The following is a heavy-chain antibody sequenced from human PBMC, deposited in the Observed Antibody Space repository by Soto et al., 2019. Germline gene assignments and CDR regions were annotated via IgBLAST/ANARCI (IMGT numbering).Heavy chain of an antibody. J-gene: IGHJ4*02. V-gene: IGHV4-59*08. Sequence: QVQLQESGPGLVKPPETLSLTCTVSNGSISSYYWSWIRQPPGKGLEWIGYIYYSGSTNYNPSLKRRVTISVATSKNQFSLKLNSVTAADTAMYYCARHRDSGSYYGIDYWGQGTLVTVSS. D-gene: IGHD1-26*01. CDR1: NGSISSYY. CDR3: ARHRDSGSYYGIDY. CDR2: IYYSGST.